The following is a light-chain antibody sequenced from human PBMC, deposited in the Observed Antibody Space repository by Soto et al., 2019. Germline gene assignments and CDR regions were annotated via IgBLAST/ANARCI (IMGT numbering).Light chain of an antibody. CDR2: WAS. CDR3: QQYYNSPRT. CDR1: QIFVYRSNNKNY. J-gene: IGKJ1*01. Sequence: DIVMTQSPDSLSVSLGERATINCKSIQIFVYRSNNKNYLAWYQQKAGQPPRLLIYWASTRESGVPDRFSGSGSGTDFTLTISSLQAEDVAVYYCQQYYNSPRTFGQGTKVDIK. V-gene: IGKV4-1*01.